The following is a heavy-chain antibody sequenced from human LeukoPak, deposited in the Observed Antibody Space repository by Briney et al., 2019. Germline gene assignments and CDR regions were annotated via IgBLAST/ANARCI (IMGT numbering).Heavy chain of an antibody. J-gene: IGHJ4*02. D-gene: IGHD3-16*01. CDR3: AKVRVDAYVSPNDY. CDR1: GFTFSDYY. CDR2: ISSSSSYT. V-gene: IGHV3-11*06. Sequence: GGSLRLSCAASGFTFSDYYMSWIRQAPGKGLEWVSYISSSSSYTNYADSVKGRFTISRDNAKNSLYLQMNSLRADDTAVYYCAKVRVDAYVSPNDYWGQGTLVTVSS.